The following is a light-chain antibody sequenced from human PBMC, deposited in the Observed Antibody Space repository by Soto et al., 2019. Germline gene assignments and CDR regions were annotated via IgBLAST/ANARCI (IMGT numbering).Light chain of an antibody. Sequence: DIVMTQSPDSLAVSLGERATINCKSSQSLFYSPNNKTYLAWYQHKAGQSPKLLICWASNRESGVPDRFSGSGSGTHFTLTISSLQAEDVAVYYCQQYYRVPQLTFGAGTKVEIK. CDR1: QSLFYSPNNKTY. CDR2: WAS. J-gene: IGKJ4*01. V-gene: IGKV4-1*01. CDR3: QQYYRVPQLT.